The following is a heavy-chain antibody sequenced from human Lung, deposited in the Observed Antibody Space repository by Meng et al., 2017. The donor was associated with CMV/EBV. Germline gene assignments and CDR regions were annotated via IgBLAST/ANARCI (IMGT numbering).Heavy chain of an antibody. CDR2: IRHSGDIT. Sequence: SQTXSLTCGIYGGSLSGYYWSWIRQTPGKGLEWIGEIRHSGDITNYNPSLKSRVTISIDTSKKQFSLKLSAVTAADTAVYYCARQYSSSYYSDYWGQGTLVTFSS. CDR3: ARQYSSSYYSDY. J-gene: IGHJ4*02. V-gene: IGHV4-34*01. CDR1: GGSLSGYY. D-gene: IGHD6-6*01.